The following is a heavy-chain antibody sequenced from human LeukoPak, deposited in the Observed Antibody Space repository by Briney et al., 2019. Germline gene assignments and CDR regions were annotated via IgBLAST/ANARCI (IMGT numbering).Heavy chain of an antibody. CDR2: ISYDGSNK. V-gene: IGHV3-30*03. CDR1: GFTFSSYG. J-gene: IGHJ4*02. D-gene: IGHD1-7*01. CDR3: ARASRTGTTENPTKY. Sequence: GGSLRLSCAASGFTFSSYGMHWVRQAPGKGLEWVAVISYDGSNKYYADSVKGRFTISRDNSKNTLYLQMNSLRAEDTAVYYCARASRTGTTENPTKYWGQGTLVTVSS.